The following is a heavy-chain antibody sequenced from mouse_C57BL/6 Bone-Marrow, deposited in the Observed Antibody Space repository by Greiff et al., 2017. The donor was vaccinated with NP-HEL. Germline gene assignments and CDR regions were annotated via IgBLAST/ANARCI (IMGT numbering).Heavy chain of an antibody. J-gene: IGHJ3*01. Sequence: VNVVESGAELVKPGASVKMSCKASGYTFTTYPIEWMKQNHGKSLEWIGNFHPYNDDTKYNEKFKGKATLTVEKSSSTVYLELSRLTSDDSAVYYCARRSSGGAWFAYWGQGTLVTVSA. V-gene: IGHV1-47*01. D-gene: IGHD3-2*02. CDR3: ARRSSGGAWFAY. CDR2: FHPYNDDT. CDR1: GYTFTTYP.